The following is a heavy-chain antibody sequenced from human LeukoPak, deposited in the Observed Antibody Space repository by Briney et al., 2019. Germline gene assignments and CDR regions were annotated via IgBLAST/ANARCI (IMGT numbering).Heavy chain of an antibody. CDR1: GFTFSSYS. Sequence: KTGGSLRLSCAASGFTFSSYSMNWVRQAPGKGLEWVSSISSSSSYIYYADSVKGRFTISRDNSKNTLYLQMNSLRAEDTAVYYCAKDRAAAGTFDYWGQGTLVTVSS. CDR2: ISSSSSYI. CDR3: AKDRAAAGTFDY. V-gene: IGHV3-21*01. J-gene: IGHJ4*02. D-gene: IGHD6-13*01.